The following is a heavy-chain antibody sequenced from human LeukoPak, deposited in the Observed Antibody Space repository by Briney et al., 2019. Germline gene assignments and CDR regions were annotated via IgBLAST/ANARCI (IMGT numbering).Heavy chain of an antibody. J-gene: IGHJ4*02. CDR3: AKDLGYSSGWPFDY. V-gene: IGHV3-23*01. D-gene: IGHD6-19*01. Sequence: GGSLRLSCAASGFTFSSYAMSWVRQAPGKGLEWVSAISGSGGSTYYADSVKGRFTISRDNPKNTLYLQMNSLRAEDTAVYYCAKDLGYSSGWPFDYWGQGTLVTVSS. CDR1: GFTFSSYA. CDR2: ISGSGGST.